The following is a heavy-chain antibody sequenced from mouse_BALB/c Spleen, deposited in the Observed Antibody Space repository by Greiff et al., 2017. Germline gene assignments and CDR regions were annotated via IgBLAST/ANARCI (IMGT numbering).Heavy chain of an antibody. CDR1: GFTFSSYT. Sequence: EVKLVESGGGLVQPGGSLKLSCAASGFTFSSYTMSWVRQTPEKRLEWVAYISNGGGSTYYPDTVKGRFTISRDNAKNTLYLQMSSLKSEDTAMYYCAREGYGNYGWFAYWGQGTLVTVSA. J-gene: IGHJ3*01. CDR2: ISNGGGST. D-gene: IGHD2-10*02. CDR3: AREGYGNYGWFAY. V-gene: IGHV5-12-2*01.